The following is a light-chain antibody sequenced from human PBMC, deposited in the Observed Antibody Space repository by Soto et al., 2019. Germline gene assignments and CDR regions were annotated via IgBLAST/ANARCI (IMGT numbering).Light chain of an antibody. CDR2: GVF. J-gene: IGKJ4*01. Sequence: EIVMTQSPGTLSVSPGESATLSCRASQYIGNNLAWYQKKPGQATRLIIYGVFTRATGIPARFRGSESGTAFTLTISSLQSEDLAVYHCHQYNRWPLTVGGGTKVEIK. CDR3: HQYNRWPLT. CDR1: QYIGNN. V-gene: IGKV3D-15*01.